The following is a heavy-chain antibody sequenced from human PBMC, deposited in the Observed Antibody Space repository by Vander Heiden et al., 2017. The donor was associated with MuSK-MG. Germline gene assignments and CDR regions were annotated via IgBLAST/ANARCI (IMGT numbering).Heavy chain of an antibody. CDR1: TFSSYG. CDR2: IWYDGSNK. CDR3: ARSGVVIDLDAFDI. V-gene: IGHV3-33*01. Sequence: TFSSYGMHWVRQAPGKGLEWVAVIWYDGSNKYYADSVKGRFTISRDNSKNTLYLQMNSLRAEDTAVYYCARSGVVIDLDAFDIWGQGTMVTVSS. J-gene: IGHJ3*02. D-gene: IGHD3-22*01.